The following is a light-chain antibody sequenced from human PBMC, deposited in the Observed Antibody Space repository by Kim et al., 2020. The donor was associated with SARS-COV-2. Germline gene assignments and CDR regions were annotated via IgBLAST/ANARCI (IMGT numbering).Light chain of an antibody. CDR3: QQYNNWPPYT. CDR2: GAS. J-gene: IGKJ2*01. Sequence: EIVMTQSPATLSVSPGERATLFCRASQSVSSSLAWYQQKPGQAPRLLIYGASTRATGVPARFSGTGSGTEFTLTISSLQSEDFAVYYCQQYNNWPPYTFGQGTKLEI. CDR1: QSVSSS. V-gene: IGKV3-15*01.